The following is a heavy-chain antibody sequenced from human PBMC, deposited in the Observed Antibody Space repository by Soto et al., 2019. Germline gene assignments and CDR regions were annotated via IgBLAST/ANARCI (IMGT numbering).Heavy chain of an antibody. Sequence: PSETLSLTCTVSGGSISSGGYYWSWIRQHPGMGLEWIGYIHNSGSTYYNPSLKSRVTISVDTSKNQFSLKLSSVTAADTAVYYCARAGCSGGSCYSTYGMDVWGQGTTVTVSS. CDR2: IHNSGST. V-gene: IGHV4-31*03. CDR1: GGSISSGGYY. CDR3: ARAGCSGGSCYSTYGMDV. J-gene: IGHJ6*02. D-gene: IGHD2-15*01.